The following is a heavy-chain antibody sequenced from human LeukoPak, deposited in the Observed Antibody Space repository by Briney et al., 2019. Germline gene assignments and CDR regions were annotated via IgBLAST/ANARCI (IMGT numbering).Heavy chain of an antibody. CDR1: GFTFSSHW. CDR3: ARVPTRIPVHYPYFDY. V-gene: IGHV3-74*01. CDR2: ITSDGTST. J-gene: IGHJ4*02. Sequence: GGSLRLSCAASGFTFSSHWMHWVRQAPGKGLVWVSRITSDGTSTIYANSVKGRFTISRDNAKNALYLQMNSLRAEDTAVYYCARVPTRIPVHYPYFDYWGQGALVTVSS. D-gene: IGHD2-21*01.